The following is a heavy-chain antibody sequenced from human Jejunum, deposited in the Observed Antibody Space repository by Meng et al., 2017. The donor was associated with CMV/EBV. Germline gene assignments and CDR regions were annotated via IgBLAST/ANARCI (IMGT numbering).Heavy chain of an antibody. J-gene: IGHJ4*02. CDR2: INHKSGGT. Sequence: GKVSCNASGYTLNGDYMHWGRQAPGQGLEWMGWINHKSGGTDYAQKFQGRVTMTRDTSISTAYMELSRLTSDDTAVYYCSSAPGDYWGQGTLVTVSS. CDR1: GYTLNGDY. D-gene: IGHD1-14*01. V-gene: IGHV1-2*02. CDR3: SSAPGDY.